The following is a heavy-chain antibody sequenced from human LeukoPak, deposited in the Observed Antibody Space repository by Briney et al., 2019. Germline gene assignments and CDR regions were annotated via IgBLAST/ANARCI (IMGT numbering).Heavy chain of an antibody. Sequence: GGSLRLSCAASGFTFSGYSMNWVRRAPGKGLEWVSYISSSSSTIYYADSVKGRFTISRDNAKNSLYLQMNSLRDEDTAVYYCAISRYDILTGYLTDYWGQGTLVTVSS. CDR3: AISRYDILTGYLTDY. V-gene: IGHV3-48*02. CDR2: ISSSSSTI. D-gene: IGHD3-9*01. CDR1: GFTFSGYS. J-gene: IGHJ4*02.